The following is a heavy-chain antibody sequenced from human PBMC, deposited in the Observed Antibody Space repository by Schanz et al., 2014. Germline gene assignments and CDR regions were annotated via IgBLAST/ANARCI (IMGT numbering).Heavy chain of an antibody. D-gene: IGHD1-26*01. CDR1: GFIFNDYY. CDR2: ISRSSSTI. V-gene: IGHV3-11*04. CDR3: VKDLQRELLRDDHYYGMDA. Sequence: QVQLVESGGGLVKPGGSLRLSCAASGFIFNDYYMNWIRQAPGKGLEWVSYISRSSSTIYYTDSVKGRFTISRDNSKNTMYLQMNSLRAEDTAVYYCVKDLQRELLRDDHYYGMDAWGQGTTVTVSS. J-gene: IGHJ6*02.